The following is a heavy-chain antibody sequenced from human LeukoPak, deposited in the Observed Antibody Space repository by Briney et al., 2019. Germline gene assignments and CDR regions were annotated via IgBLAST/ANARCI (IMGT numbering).Heavy chain of an antibody. Sequence: ASVKVSCKASGGTFSSYAISWVRQAPGQGLEWMGRIIPILGIANYAQKFQGRVTTTADKSTSTAYMELSSLRSEDTAVYYCARDVGVAAAGNFWFDPWGQGTLVTVSS. CDR2: IIPILGIA. CDR3: ARDVGVAAAGNFWFDP. CDR1: GGTFSSYA. D-gene: IGHD6-13*01. J-gene: IGHJ5*02. V-gene: IGHV1-69*04.